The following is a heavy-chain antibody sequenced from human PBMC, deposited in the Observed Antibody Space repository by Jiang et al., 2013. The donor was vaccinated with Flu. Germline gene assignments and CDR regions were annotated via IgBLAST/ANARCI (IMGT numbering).Heavy chain of an antibody. D-gene: IGHD3-3*01. J-gene: IGHJ6*02. V-gene: IGHV1-46*01. CDR2: IDPSGGST. Sequence: SGAEVKKPGASVKVSCKTSGYTFTRYYVHWVRQVPGQGLEWMGIIDPSGGSTNYAQKFQGRVTVTSDTSTSTAYMELSSLRADDTAVYYCARAPRNYDGYYYGMDVWGQGTTVTVSS. CDR3: ARAPRNYDGYYYGMDV. CDR1: GYTFTRYY.